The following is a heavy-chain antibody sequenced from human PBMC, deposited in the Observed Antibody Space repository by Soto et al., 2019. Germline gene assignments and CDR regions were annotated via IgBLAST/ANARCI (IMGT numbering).Heavy chain of an antibody. CDR3: ATALRPPGYSSGWYSGMWVFDY. V-gene: IGHV1-24*01. Sequence: QVQLVQSGAEVKKPGASVKVSCKVSGYTLTELSMHWVRQAPGKGLEWMGGLDPEDGETIYAQKFQGRVTMTEDTSTDTAYMELSSLRSEDTAVYYCATALRPPGYSSGWYSGMWVFDYWGQGTLVTVSS. J-gene: IGHJ4*02. CDR1: GYTLTELS. CDR2: LDPEDGET. D-gene: IGHD6-19*01.